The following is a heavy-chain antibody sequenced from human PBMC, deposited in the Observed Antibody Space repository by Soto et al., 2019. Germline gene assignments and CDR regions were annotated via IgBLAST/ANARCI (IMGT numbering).Heavy chain of an antibody. CDR2: TYHSGST. CDR1: GGSVSSGSYS. CDR3: ARAHYGDYGYGMDV. D-gene: IGHD4-17*01. Sequence: SETLSLTCTVSGGSVSSGSYSWSWIRQPPGKGLEWIGYTYHSGSTYYNPSLKSRVTISVDRSKNQFSLKLSSVTAADTAVYYCARAHYGDYGYGMDVWGQGTTVTVSS. J-gene: IGHJ6*02. V-gene: IGHV4-30-2*01.